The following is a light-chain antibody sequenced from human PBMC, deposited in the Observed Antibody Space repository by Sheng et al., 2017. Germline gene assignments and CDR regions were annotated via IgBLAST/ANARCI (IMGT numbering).Light chain of an antibody. CDR3: QQSYTFPRT. Sequence: DIQMTQSPSSLSASVGDRVTITCQASQDISNYLNWYQQKPGKAPKLLIYGASNLQSGVPSRFSGSGSGTDFTLTITSLQPEDFSTYYCQQSYTFPRTFGPGPKWRSN. CDR2: GAS. J-gene: IGKJ3*01. V-gene: IGKV1-39*01. CDR1: QDISNY.